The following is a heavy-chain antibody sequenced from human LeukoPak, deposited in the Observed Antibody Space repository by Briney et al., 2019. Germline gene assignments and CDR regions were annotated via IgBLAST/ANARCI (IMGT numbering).Heavy chain of an antibody. J-gene: IGHJ6*02. V-gene: IGHV4-39*01. CDR2: IYYSGST. Sequence: SETLSLTCSVSGGSISSSSYYWGWIRQHPGKGLEWIGSIYYSGSTYYNPSLKSRVTISVDTSKNQFSLKLSSVTAADTAVYYCARRVTAIDGMDVWGQGTTVTVSS. D-gene: IGHD5-18*01. CDR1: GGSISSSSYY. CDR3: ARRVTAIDGMDV.